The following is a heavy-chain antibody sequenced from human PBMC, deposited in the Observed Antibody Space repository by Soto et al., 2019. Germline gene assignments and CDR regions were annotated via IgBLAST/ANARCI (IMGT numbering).Heavy chain of an antibody. CDR2: IDWDDDK. D-gene: IGHD3-22*01. Sequence: SCPTLVNPTQTLTLTCTFSGFSLSTSGVRVSWIRQPPGKALEWLARIDWDDDKFYSTSLKTRLTISKDTSKNQVVLTMTNMDPVDTATYYCARISASGSSIWFDPWGQGTLVTVSS. V-gene: IGHV2-70*04. CDR1: GFSLSTSGVR. J-gene: IGHJ5*02. CDR3: ARISASGSSIWFDP.